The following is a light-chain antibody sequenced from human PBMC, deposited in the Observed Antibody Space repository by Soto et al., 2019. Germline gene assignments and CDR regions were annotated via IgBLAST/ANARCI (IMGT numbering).Light chain of an antibody. CDR1: STDVCGYNY. CDR2: EVS. J-gene: IGLJ1*01. V-gene: IGLV2-14*01. CDR3: GSYTSTDTTFV. Sequence: QSVLTQPASVSWSPGQSITISCTGTSTDVCGYNYVSWCQHHPGKGPKLIIYEVSNRPSGVSDRFSGSKSGNKASLIISNLEAEDESDYYCGSYTSTDTTFVFGTGTKVTVL.